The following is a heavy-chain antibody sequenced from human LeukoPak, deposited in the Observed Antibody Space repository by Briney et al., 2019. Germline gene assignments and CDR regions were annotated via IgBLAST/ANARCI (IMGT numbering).Heavy chain of an antibody. D-gene: IGHD1-1*01. J-gene: IGHJ4*02. CDR1: GFTFSNYW. CDR3: ARDYNWNFDY. V-gene: IGHV3-7*05. CDR2: IKQDGSEE. Sequence: GGSLRLSCAASGFTFSNYWMSWVRQAPGKGLEWVANIKQDGSEEYYVDSVKGQFTISRDNAKSSLYLQMNNLRAEDTAVYYCARDYNWNFDYWGQGTLVTVSS.